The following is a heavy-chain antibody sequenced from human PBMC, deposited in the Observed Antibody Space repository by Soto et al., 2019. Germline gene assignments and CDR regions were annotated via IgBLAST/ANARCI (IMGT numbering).Heavy chain of an antibody. Sequence: SGRTLGNPAQTLTKTCTFSGLSLSTSGMGVGWIRQPPGKALESLALIYGDADKRYSPSLKSRLSRTTDTCKNQSCRTMTNMDPVDTATYYCAHNGGSGSPTGLYYFDYWGQGTLVTVSS. J-gene: IGHJ4*02. D-gene: IGHD3-10*01. V-gene: IGHV2-5*02. CDR3: AHNGGSGSPTGLYYFDY. CDR2: IYGDADK. CDR1: GLSLSTSGMG.